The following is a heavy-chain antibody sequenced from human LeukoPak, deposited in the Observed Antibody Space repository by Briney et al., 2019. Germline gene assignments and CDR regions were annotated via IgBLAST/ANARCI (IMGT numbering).Heavy chain of an antibody. CDR3: ARASRDTAMANYYFDY. CDR1: GYTFTNYA. D-gene: IGHD5-18*01. V-gene: IGHV1-3*04. J-gene: IGHJ4*01. Sequence: SVKVSRKASGYTFTNYAMHWVRQAPGQRLEWMGWINTGNGNTKYSQKFQGRVTITRDTSANTGYMELSSLRSEDTAIYYCARASRDTAMANYYFDYWGHGTPVTVSS. CDR2: INTGNGNT.